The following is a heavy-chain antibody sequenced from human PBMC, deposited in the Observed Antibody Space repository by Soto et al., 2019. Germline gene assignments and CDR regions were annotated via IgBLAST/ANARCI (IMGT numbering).Heavy chain of an antibody. CDR1: GFTFSSYG. Sequence: GGSLRLSCAASGFTFSSYGMHWVRQAPGKGLEWVAVISYDGSNKYYADSVKGRFTISRDNSKNTLYLQMNSLRAEDTAVYYCAKSSGRDILTGYYRITQGYFDLWGRGTLVTVSS. J-gene: IGHJ2*01. CDR2: ISYDGSNK. D-gene: IGHD3-9*01. V-gene: IGHV3-30*18. CDR3: AKSSGRDILTGYYRITQGYFDL.